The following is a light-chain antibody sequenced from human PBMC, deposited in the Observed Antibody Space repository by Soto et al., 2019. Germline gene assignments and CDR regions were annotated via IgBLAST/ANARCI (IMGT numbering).Light chain of an antibody. J-gene: IGKJ1*01. CDR1: QSVRSN. CDR3: QQYGSSGT. V-gene: IGKV3-20*01. Sequence: EIVLTQSPGTLSLSPGEGATLSCRASQSVRSNLAWYQQKPGQAPRLLIYGASTRATGIPDRFSGSGSGTDFTLTISRLEPEDFAVYYCQQYGSSGTFGQGTKVDIK. CDR2: GAS.